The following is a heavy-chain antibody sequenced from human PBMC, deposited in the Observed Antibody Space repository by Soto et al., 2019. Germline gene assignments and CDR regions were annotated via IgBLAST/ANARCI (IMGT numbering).Heavy chain of an antibody. V-gene: IGHV1-46*01. Sequence: AASVKFSFKTSGYTFTSYYMHWVRQAPGQGLEWMGIINPSGGSTSYAQKFQGRVTMTRDTSTSTVYMELSSLRSEDTAVYYCAREFLEWLAPYYYYYGMDVWGQGTTVTVSS. CDR3: AREFLEWLAPYYYYYGMDV. CDR1: GYTFTSYY. D-gene: IGHD3-3*01. J-gene: IGHJ6*02. CDR2: INPSGGST.